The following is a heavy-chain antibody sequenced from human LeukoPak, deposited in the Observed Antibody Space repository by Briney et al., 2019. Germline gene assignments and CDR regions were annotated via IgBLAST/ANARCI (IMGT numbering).Heavy chain of an antibody. CDR3: ARGITGTSFDP. V-gene: IGHV4-34*01. J-gene: IGHJ5*02. Sequence: SETLSLTCAVYGGSFSGYYWSWIGQPPGKGLEWIGEINHSGSTNYNPSLKSRVTISVDTSKNQFSLKLSSVTAADTAVYYCARGITGTSFDPRGQGTLVTVSS. CDR1: GGSFSGYY. CDR2: INHSGST. D-gene: IGHD1-20*01.